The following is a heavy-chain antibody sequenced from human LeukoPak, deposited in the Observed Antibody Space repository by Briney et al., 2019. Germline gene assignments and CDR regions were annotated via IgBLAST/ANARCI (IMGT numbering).Heavy chain of an antibody. D-gene: IGHD3-22*01. CDR3: ARRAYYDSSGYYPTSGYFDL. V-gene: IGHV4-4*08. Sequence: SETLSLTCTVSGGSIFSYYWNWIRQPPGQGLEWIGYIYSNGITNYSPSLRSRGTISLATSKNQFSLRLRSVTAADTAIYYCARRAYYDSSGYYPTSGYFDLWGRGTLVTVSS. CDR2: IYSNGIT. J-gene: IGHJ2*01. CDR1: GGSIFSYY.